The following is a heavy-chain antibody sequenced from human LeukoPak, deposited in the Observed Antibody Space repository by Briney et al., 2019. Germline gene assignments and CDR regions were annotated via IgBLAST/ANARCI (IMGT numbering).Heavy chain of an antibody. D-gene: IGHD3-10*01. V-gene: IGHV1-2*02. Sequence: GASVKVSCKASGYTFTGYYMHWVRQAPGQGLEWMGWINPNSGGTNYAQKFQGRVTMTRDTSISTAYMELSRLRSDDTAVYYCARVPRYGSGSYGEALDYWGQGTLVTVSS. J-gene: IGHJ4*02. CDR2: INPNSGGT. CDR3: ARVPRYGSGSYGEALDY. CDR1: GYTFTGYY.